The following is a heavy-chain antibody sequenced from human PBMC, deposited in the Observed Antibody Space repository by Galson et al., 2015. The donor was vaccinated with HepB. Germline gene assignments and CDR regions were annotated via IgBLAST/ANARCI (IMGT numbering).Heavy chain of an antibody. CDR1: GFTFSSYA. CDR2: ISYDGSNK. CDR3: ASVVVTANDAFDI. J-gene: IGHJ3*02. Sequence: SLRLSCAASGFTFSSYAMHWVRQAPGKGLEWVAVISYDGSNKYYADSVKGRFTISRDNSKNTLYLQINSLRAEDTAVYYCASVVVTANDAFDIWGQGTMVTVSS. V-gene: IGHV3-30*04. D-gene: IGHD2-21*02.